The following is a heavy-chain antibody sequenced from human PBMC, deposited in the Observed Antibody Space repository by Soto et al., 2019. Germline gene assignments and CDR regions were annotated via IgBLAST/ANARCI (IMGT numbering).Heavy chain of an antibody. J-gene: IGHJ5*02. CDR2: IIPILGIA. Sequence: QVQLVQSGAEGKKPGSSVKVSCKASGGTFSSYTISWVRQAPGQGLEWMRRIIPILGIANYAQKFQGRATMTADKSTSTAYVGLSSVRSEDTAVYCCARGWHGAWWFDPWGQGTLVTVSS. D-gene: IGHD3-10*01. CDR3: ARGWHGAWWFDP. CDR1: GGTFSSYT. V-gene: IGHV1-69*02.